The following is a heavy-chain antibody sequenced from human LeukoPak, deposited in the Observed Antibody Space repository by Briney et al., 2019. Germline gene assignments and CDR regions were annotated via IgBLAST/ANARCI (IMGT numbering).Heavy chain of an antibody. Sequence: PSETLSLTCTVSSGSISSSSYYWGWIRQPPGEGLEWIGSIYYSGSTYYNPSLKSRVTISVDTSKNQFSLKLSSVTAADTAVYYCARRPYSSSWSPYFDYWGQGTLVTVSS. CDR3: ARRPYSSSWSPYFDY. CDR2: IYYSGST. CDR1: SGSISSSSYY. J-gene: IGHJ4*02. V-gene: IGHV4-39*01. D-gene: IGHD6-13*01.